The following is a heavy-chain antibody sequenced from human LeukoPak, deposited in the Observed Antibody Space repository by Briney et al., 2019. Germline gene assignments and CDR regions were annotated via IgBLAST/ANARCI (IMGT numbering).Heavy chain of an antibody. D-gene: IGHD3-3*01. Sequence: GGSLRLSCAASRSTFSSYAMSWVRQAPGKGPEWVSGISGSGGSTYYADSAKGRFTISRDNSKNTLYLQMNSLRAEDTAVYYCANSPYDFWSGYPETNYYMDVWGKGTTVTVSS. CDR1: RSTFSSYA. V-gene: IGHV3-23*01. J-gene: IGHJ6*03. CDR3: ANSPYDFWSGYPETNYYMDV. CDR2: ISGSGGST.